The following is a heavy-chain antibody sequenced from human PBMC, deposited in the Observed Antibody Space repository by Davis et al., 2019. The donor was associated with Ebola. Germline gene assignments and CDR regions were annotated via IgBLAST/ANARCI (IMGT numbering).Heavy chain of an antibody. CDR1: GFTVSSNY. CDR2: IYSSGRT. CDR3: ARGISGGTVTLGD. V-gene: IGHV3-66*02. Sequence: GESLKISCAASGFTVSSNYMSWVRQAPGKGLEWVSVIYSSGRTFYADSVKGRLTISRDNSKNTLYLQMNSLRTEDTAVYHCARGISGGTVTLGDWGRGTLVTVSS. D-gene: IGHD3-16*01. J-gene: IGHJ1*01.